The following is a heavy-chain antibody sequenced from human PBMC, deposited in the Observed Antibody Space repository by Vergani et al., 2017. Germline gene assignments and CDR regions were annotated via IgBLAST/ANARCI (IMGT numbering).Heavy chain of an antibody. CDR3: ARVVGTYYYDSSGQDFDY. V-gene: IGHV3-30-3*01. J-gene: IGHJ4*02. Sequence: VQLVESGGGVVQPGRSLRLSCAASGFTFSSYAMHWVRQAPGKGLEWVAVISYDGSNKYYADSVKGRFTISRDNSKNTLYLQMNSLRAEDTAVYYCARVVGTYYYDSSGQDFDYWGQGTLVTVSS. CDR1: GFTFSSYA. D-gene: IGHD3-22*01. CDR2: ISYDGSNK.